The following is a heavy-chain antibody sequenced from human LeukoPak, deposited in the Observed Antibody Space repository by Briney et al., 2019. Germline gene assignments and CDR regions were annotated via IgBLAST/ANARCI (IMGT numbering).Heavy chain of an antibody. Sequence: PGGSLRLSCTASGFTFSDYYMSWIRQAPGKGLEYVSAINSNGGSTYYANSVKGRFTISRDNFKNTLYLQMGSLRAEDLAVYYCARDWQYDYWGQGTLVAVSS. CDR1: GFTFSDYY. CDR2: INSNGGST. CDR3: ARDWQYDY. V-gene: IGHV3-64*01. J-gene: IGHJ4*02.